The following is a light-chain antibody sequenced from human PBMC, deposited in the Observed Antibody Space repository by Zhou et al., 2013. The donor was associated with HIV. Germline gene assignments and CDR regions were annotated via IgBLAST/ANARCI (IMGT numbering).Light chain of an antibody. CDR1: QGISSY. CDR2: AAS. Sequence: DIQLTQSPSFLSASVGDRVTITCRASQGISSYLVWYQQKPGKAPKLLIYAASALQRGVPLRFSGSGSGTEFTLTINSLQPEDFATYYCQQLNSYPRTFGQGTKLEIK. V-gene: IGKV1-9*01. CDR3: QQLNSYPRT. J-gene: IGKJ2*01.